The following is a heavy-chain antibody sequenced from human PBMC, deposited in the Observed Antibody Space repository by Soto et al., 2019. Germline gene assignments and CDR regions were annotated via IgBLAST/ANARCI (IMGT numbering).Heavy chain of an antibody. CDR1: GYTFTTYG. D-gene: IGHD3-10*01. J-gene: IGHJ6*02. CDR2: INTHNGNT. V-gene: IGHV1-18*01. Sequence: QVQLEQSAPEVKKPGASVKVSCKASGYTFTTYGISWVRQAPGQGLEWLGWINTHNGNTNYAQNPPGRVIMTADTSTSTAYMELRSLRSDDTAIYYCTREGSAPYYYYGMDAWGQGTTVTVSS. CDR3: TREGSAPYYYYGMDA.